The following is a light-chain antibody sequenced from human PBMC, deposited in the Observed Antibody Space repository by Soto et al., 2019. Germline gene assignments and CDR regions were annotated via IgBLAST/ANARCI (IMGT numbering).Light chain of an antibody. J-gene: IGKJ1*01. CDR3: KQRSNWLWT. V-gene: IGKV3-11*01. CDR1: KSVSSD. Sequence: IVLTQSPDPLSLSPGEIATLSCRSSKSVSSDLAWDQQKPGQAPRRLIHGAATRATGIPARFSGSVSGTYFTRTSSRLEAEEFAYYCCKQRSNWLWTFGRGTKAEIK. CDR2: GAA.